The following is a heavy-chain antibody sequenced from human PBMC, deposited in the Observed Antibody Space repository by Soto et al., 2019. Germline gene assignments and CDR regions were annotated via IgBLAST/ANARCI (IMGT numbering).Heavy chain of an antibody. J-gene: IGHJ6*02. CDR2: IWYDGSNK. CDR3: ANLRPAVESTSYYYYGMDV. V-gene: IGHV3-33*06. D-gene: IGHD1-26*01. CDR1: GFTFSSYG. Sequence: GGSLRLSCAASGFTFSSYGMHWVRQAPGKGLEWVAVIWYDGSNKYYADSVKGRFTISRDNSKNTLYLQMNSLRAEDTAVYYCANLRPAVESTSYYYYGMDVWGQGTSVTVSS.